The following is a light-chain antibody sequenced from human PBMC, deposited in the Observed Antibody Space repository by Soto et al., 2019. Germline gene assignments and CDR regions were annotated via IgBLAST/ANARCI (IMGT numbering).Light chain of an antibody. J-gene: IGLJ2*01. CDR3: AVWDDSLNGPV. V-gene: IGLV1-44*01. CDR1: SSNIGGNT. Sequence: QSVLTQPPSASGTPGQRVTMSCSGSSSNIGGNTVNWYQQLPGTAPKLLIYRNNQRPSGVPDRFSGSKSGTSGSLAISGLQSEDEADYYCAVWDDSLNGPVFGGGTKLTVL. CDR2: RNN.